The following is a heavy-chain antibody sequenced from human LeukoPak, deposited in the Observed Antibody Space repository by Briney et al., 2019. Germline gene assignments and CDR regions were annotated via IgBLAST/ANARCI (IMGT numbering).Heavy chain of an antibody. Sequence: GGSLRLSCAASGFTFSSYSMNWVRQAPGKGLEWVSYISSSSSTIFYADSVKGRFTISRDNAKTSLYLQINSLRAEDTAVYYCARERGGSYYLGAFDIWGQGTMVTVST. CDR2: ISSSSSTI. CDR1: GFTFSSYS. CDR3: ARERGGSYYLGAFDI. J-gene: IGHJ3*02. D-gene: IGHD1-26*01. V-gene: IGHV3-48*01.